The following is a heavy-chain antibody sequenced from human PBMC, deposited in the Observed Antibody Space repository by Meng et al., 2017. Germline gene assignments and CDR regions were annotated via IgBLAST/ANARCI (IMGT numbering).Heavy chain of an antibody. D-gene: IGHD4-11*01. J-gene: IGHJ4*02. CDR3: ARDDAMTTVTTIGY. CDR1: GSTFSSYS. V-gene: IGHV3-21*01. Sequence: EVRLVSAGGGLVKPGGSLRLSCAASGSTFSSYSMNWVRQAPGKGLEWVSSISSSSYIYYADSVKGRFTISRDNAKNSLYLQMNSLRAEDTAVYYCARDDAMTTVTTIGYWGQGTLVTVSS. CDR2: ISSSSYI.